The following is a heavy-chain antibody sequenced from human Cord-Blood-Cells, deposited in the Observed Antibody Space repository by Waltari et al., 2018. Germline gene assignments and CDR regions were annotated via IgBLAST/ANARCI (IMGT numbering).Heavy chain of an antibody. J-gene: IGHJ6*02. V-gene: IGHV4-34*01. Sequence: QVQLQQWGAGLLTPSATLSPTCAANGGSFSGYYWSWLRQPPGKGLERIGEINHSGSTNYHPSLKGRVTISVDTSKNQFSLKLSSVTAADTAVYYCAREGGRNYYDSSGYYYYYGMDVWGQGTTVTVSS. CDR3: AREGGRNYYDSSGYYYYYGMDV. CDR1: GGSFSGYY. D-gene: IGHD3-22*01. CDR2: INHSGST.